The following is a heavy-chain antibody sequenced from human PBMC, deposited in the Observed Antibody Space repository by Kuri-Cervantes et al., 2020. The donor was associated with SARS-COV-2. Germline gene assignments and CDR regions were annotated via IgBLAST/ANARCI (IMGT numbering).Heavy chain of an antibody. CDR3: VLIKGPYYYDSSGYYGDWYFDL. V-gene: IGHV1-18*01. CDR1: GYTFTSYG. D-gene: IGHD3-22*01. Sequence: ASVKVSCKASGYTFTSYGISWVRQAPGQGLEWMGWISAYNGNTNYAQKLQGRVTMTTDTSTSTAYMELRSLRSEDTAVYYCVLIKGPYYYDSSGYYGDWYFDLWGRGTLVTVSS. CDR2: ISAYNGNT. J-gene: IGHJ2*01.